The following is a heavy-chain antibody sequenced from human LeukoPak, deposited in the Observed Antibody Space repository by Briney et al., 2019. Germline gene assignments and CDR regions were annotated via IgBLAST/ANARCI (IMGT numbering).Heavy chain of an antibody. CDR1: GYTFTSYV. V-gene: IGHV1-3*03. J-gene: IGHJ6*03. D-gene: IGHD6-19*01. Sequence: ASVKVSCKASGYTFTSYVMHWVRQAPGQRLEWMGWINPGNGITKYLQEFQGTVTITRDTSASTAYMELSSLRSEDMAVYYCARDPGIAVAGIFLYYYYYMDVWGKGTTVTVSS. CDR3: ARDPGIAVAGIFLYYYYYMDV. CDR2: INPGNGIT.